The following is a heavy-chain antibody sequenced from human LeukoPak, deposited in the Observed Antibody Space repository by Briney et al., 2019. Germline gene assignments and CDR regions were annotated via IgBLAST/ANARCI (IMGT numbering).Heavy chain of an antibody. V-gene: IGHV3-21*04. CDR2: ISSSSSYI. CDR3: ARESSSSWRDAFDF. J-gene: IGHJ3*01. Sequence: GGSLRLSCAASGFTFSSYSMNWVRQAPGKGLEWVSSISSSSSYIYYADSVKGRFTISRDNAKNSLYLQMHSLRAEDTALYYCARESSSSWRDAFDFWGRGTMVAVSS. D-gene: IGHD6-13*01. CDR1: GFTFSSYS.